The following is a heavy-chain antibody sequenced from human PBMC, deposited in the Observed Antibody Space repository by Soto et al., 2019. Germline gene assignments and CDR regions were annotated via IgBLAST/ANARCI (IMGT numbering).Heavy chain of an antibody. CDR2: IKSKTDGGTT. CDR1: GFTFSNAW. Sequence: ETLRLSCAASGFTFSNAWMSWVRQAPGKGLEWVGRIKSKTDGGTTDYAAPVKGRFTISRDDSKNTLYLQMNSLKTEDTAVYYCTTGIMITFGGVIVVETDDAFDIWGQGTMVTVS. V-gene: IGHV3-15*01. D-gene: IGHD3-16*02. CDR3: TTGIMITFGGVIVVETDDAFDI. J-gene: IGHJ3*02.